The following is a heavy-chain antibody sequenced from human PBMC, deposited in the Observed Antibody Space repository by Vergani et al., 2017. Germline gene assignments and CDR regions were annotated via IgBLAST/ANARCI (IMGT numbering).Heavy chain of an antibody. V-gene: IGHV3-21*01. CDR1: GFTFSSYS. CDR2: ISSSSSYI. J-gene: IGHJ4*02. Sequence: EVQLVESGGGLVKPGGSLRLSCAASGFTFSSYSMNWVRQAPGKGLEWVSSISSSSSYIYYADSVKGRFTISRDNAKNSLYLQMNSLRAEDTAVYYCASLVSSGREIDYWGQGTLVTVSS. CDR3: ASLVSSGREIDY. D-gene: IGHD6-19*01.